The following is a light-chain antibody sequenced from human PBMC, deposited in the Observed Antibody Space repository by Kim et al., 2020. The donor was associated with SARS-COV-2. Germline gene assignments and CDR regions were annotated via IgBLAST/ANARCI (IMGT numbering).Light chain of an antibody. CDR2: GAS. Sequence: EIVMTQSPATLSVSPGERATLSCRASQSVNRNLAWYQQKHGQAPRLLIYGASTRAAGIPGRFSGSGSGTEFTLTISSLQSEDFAVYYCQQYENCPPWTFGQGTKVDIK. CDR3: QQYENCPPWT. J-gene: IGKJ1*01. V-gene: IGKV3-15*01. CDR1: QSVNRN.